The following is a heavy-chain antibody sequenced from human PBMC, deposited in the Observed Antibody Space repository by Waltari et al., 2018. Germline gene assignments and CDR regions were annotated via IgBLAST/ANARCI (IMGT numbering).Heavy chain of an antibody. D-gene: IGHD6-6*01. Sequence: QVQLVQSGAEVKKPGASVTVSCKASGYTFTNYSMHWVRQAPGQGLEWMGIINPTGSSTSYELKFEYRSPMTRDTSTSTVYMQLSSLKSEDTAIYYCARDSSSSGKGDYWGQGTLVTVSS. V-gene: IGHV1-46*01. J-gene: IGHJ4*02. CDR2: INPTGSST. CDR1: GYTFTNYS. CDR3: ARDSSSSGKGDY.